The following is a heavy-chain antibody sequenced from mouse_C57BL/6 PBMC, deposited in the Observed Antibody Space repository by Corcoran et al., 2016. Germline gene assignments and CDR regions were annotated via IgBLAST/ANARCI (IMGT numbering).Heavy chain of an antibody. D-gene: IGHD6-1*01. CDR3: AREGSLHQTFDV. CDR1: GYAFSSYW. V-gene: IGHV1-80*01. Sequence: QVQLQQSGAELVKPGASVKISCKASGYAFSSYWMNWVKQRPGKGLEWIGQIYPGDGDTNYNGKFKGKATLTADKSSSTAYMQLSSLTSEDSAVYFCAREGSLHQTFDVWGTGTTVTVSS. J-gene: IGHJ1*03. CDR2: IYPGDGDT.